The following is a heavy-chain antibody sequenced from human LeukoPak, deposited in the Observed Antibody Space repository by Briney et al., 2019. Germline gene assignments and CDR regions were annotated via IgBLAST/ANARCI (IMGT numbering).Heavy chain of an antibody. CDR3: ARVRGEPKVRGAFHWGKKYYYMDV. D-gene: IGHD3-10*01. CDR1: GFTFSSYW. J-gene: IGHJ6*03. V-gene: IGHV3-7*01. Sequence: GGSLRLSCAASGFTFSSYWMSWVRQAPGKGLEWVANIKQDGSEKYYVDSVKGRFTISRDNAKNSLYVQMNSLRGEETAVYYCARVRGEPKVRGAFHWGKKYYYMDVWGKGTTVTISS. CDR2: IKQDGSEK.